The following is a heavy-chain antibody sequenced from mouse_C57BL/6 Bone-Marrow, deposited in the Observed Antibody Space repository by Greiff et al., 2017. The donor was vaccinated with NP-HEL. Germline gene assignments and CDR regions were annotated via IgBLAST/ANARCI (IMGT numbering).Heavy chain of an antibody. CDR1: GFTFSSYG. Sequence: DVQLVESGGDLVKPGGSLKLSCAASGFTFSSYGMSWVRQTPDKRLEWVATISSGGSYTYYPDSVKGRFTISRDNAKNTLYLQMSSLKSEDTAMYYCARRFYYYGSSSCDYWGQGTTLTVSS. CDR3: ARRFYYYGSSSCDY. J-gene: IGHJ2*01. CDR2: ISSGGSYT. D-gene: IGHD1-1*01. V-gene: IGHV5-6*01.